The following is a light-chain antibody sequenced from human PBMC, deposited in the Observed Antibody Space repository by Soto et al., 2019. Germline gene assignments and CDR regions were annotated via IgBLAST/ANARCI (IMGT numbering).Light chain of an antibody. J-gene: IGKJ3*01. CDR2: GAS. CDR3: QKYDSAPFT. Sequence: DIQMTQSPSSLSASVGDRVTITCRASQGVGNYLAWYQQKPGKVPNVLIYGASTLQSEVPYRFSGSGFGTVFSLTITSLQPEDVATYYCQKYDSAPFTFGPGTKVDIK. CDR1: QGVGNY. V-gene: IGKV1-27*01.